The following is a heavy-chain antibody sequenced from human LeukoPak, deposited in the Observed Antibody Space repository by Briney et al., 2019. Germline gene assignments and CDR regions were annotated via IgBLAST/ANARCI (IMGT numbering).Heavy chain of an antibody. D-gene: IGHD5-18*01. J-gene: IGHJ4*02. V-gene: IGHV4-39*07. Sequence: PSETLSLTCTVAGDSISSSSYYWDWIRQPPGKGLEWIGNMYYSSGNTFYNPSLKSRVTISVDTSKNQFSLKLSSVTAADTAVYYCAREDTAMLDYWGQGTLVTVSS. CDR3: AREDTAMLDY. CDR1: GDSISSSSYY. CDR2: MYYSSGNT.